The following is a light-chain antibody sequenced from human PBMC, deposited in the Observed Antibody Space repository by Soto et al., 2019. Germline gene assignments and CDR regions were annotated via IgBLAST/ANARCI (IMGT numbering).Light chain of an antibody. Sequence: QSVLTQPPSGSGAPGQRVTISCTGSRSNIGAGYDVHWYQQLPGTAPKLLIYGNGNRPSGVPDRFSGPKSGTSASLAITGLQAEDEADYYCQSYDSSLSGYVVFGGGTKVTVL. CDR2: GNG. V-gene: IGLV1-40*01. CDR1: RSNIGAGYD. J-gene: IGLJ2*01. CDR3: QSYDSSLSGYVV.